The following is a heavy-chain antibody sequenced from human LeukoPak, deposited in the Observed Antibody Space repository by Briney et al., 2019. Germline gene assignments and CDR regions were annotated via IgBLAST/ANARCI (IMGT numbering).Heavy chain of an antibody. CDR3: ATLRYFDWLLFDY. CDR2: ISSSGSTI. V-gene: IGHV3-48*03. J-gene: IGHJ4*02. CDR1: GFTFSSYE. D-gene: IGHD3-9*01. Sequence: GGSLRLSCAASGFTFSSYEMNWVRQAPGKGLEWVSYISSSGSTIYYADSVKGRFTISRDNVKNSLYLQMNSLRAEDTAVYYCATLRYFDWLLFDYWGQGTLVTVSS.